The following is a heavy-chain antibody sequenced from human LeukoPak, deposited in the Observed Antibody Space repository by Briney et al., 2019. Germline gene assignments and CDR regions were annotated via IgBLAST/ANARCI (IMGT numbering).Heavy chain of an antibody. CDR3: ARPPAYCGGDCYSDY. J-gene: IGHJ4*02. CDR2: IYPGDSDT. V-gene: IGHV5-51*01. CDR1: GYSFTSYW. Sequence: GESLKISCKGSGYSFTSYWIGWVRQMPGKGLEWMGIIYPGDSDTRYSPSFQGQVTISADKSISTAYLQWSSLKASDTAMYYCARPPAYCGGDCYSDYRGQGTLVTVSS. D-gene: IGHD2-21*02.